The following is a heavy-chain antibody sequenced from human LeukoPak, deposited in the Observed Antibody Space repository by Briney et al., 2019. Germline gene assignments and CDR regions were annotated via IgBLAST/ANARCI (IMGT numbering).Heavy chain of an antibody. CDR2: IYYSGST. CDR3: ASSIVVVPAATPPYYYYYGMDV. V-gene: IGHV4-31*03. D-gene: IGHD2-2*01. CDR1: GGSISSGGYY. Sequence: SETLSLTCTVSGGSISSGGYYWSWIRQHPGKGLGWIGYIYYSGSTYYNPSLKSRVTISVDTSKNQFSLKLSSVTAADTAVYYCASSIVVVPAATPPYYYYYGMDVWGQGTTVTVSS. J-gene: IGHJ6*02.